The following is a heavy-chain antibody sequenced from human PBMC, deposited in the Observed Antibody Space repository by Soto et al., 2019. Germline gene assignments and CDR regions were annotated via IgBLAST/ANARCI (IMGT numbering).Heavy chain of an antibody. CDR2: IYPSDSDT. D-gene: IGHD3-3*01. Sequence: GESLKISCKGFGYDFTSYWVAWVRQMPGKGLEWMGMIYPSDSDTKCSPSFRGQVTISADKSISTVYLQWSSLKASDTAMYYCAKQTGPDYWSHYYSEGGYFGMEAWGQGTTVTVSS. V-gene: IGHV5-51*01. J-gene: IGHJ6*02. CDR1: GYDFTSYW. CDR3: AKQTGPDYWSHYYSEGGYFGMEA.